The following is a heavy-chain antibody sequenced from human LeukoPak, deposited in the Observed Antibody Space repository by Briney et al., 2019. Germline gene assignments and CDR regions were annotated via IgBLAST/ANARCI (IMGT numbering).Heavy chain of an antibody. CDR3: AKGYCSSTSCRGGYGEDAFDI. Sequence: GSSVKVSCKASGGTFSSYAISWVRQAPGQGLEWMGGIIPIFGTANYAQKFQGRVTITTDESTSTAYMELSSLRSEDTAVYYCAKGYCSSTSCRGGYGEDAFDIWGQGTMVTVSS. CDR1: GGTFSSYA. D-gene: IGHD2-2*01. CDR2: IIPIFGTA. V-gene: IGHV1-69*05. J-gene: IGHJ3*02.